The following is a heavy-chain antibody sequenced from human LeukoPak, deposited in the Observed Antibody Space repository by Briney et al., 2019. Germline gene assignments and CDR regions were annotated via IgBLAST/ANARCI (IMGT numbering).Heavy chain of an antibody. J-gene: IGHJ4*02. Sequence: GGSLRLSCAASGFTFSSYGMHWVRQAPGKGLEWVAVISYDGSNKYYADSVKGRFTISRDNSKNTLYLQMNSLRAEDTAVYYCAKDRDPCSSGWYSDWGQGTLVTVSS. CDR2: ISYDGSNK. CDR1: GFTFSSYG. D-gene: IGHD6-19*01. CDR3: AKDRDPCSSGWYSD. V-gene: IGHV3-30*18.